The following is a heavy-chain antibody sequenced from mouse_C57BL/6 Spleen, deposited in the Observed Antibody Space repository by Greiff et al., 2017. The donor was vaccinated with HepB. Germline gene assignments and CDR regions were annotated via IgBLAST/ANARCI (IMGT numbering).Heavy chain of an antibody. CDR3: ARIASHYYGSSSYYFDY. D-gene: IGHD1-1*01. V-gene: IGHV8-8*01. J-gene: IGHJ2*01. CDR2: IWWDDDK. Sequence: QVTLKVSGPGILQPSQTLSLTCSFSGFSLSTFGMGVGWIRQPSGKGLEWLAHIWWDDDKYYNPALKSRLTISKDTSKNQVFLKIANVDTADTATYYCARIASHYYGSSSYYFDYWGQGTTLTVSS. CDR1: GFSLSTFGMG.